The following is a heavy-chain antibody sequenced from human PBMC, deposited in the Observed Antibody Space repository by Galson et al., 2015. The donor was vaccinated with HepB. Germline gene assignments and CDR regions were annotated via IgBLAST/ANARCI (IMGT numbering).Heavy chain of an antibody. Sequence: SVKVSCKASGGTFSSYAFSWVRQTPGQGLEWMGGIIPMFGRANYAEKFQGKVTITADESTNTAYMEVRSLRYEDTAVYYCARPFSGDPNLQYFFYWGQGTLVTVSS. CDR3: ARPFSGDPNLQYFFY. V-gene: IGHV1-69*13. J-gene: IGHJ4*02. CDR2: IIPMFGRA. D-gene: IGHD3-9*01. CDR1: GGTFSSYA.